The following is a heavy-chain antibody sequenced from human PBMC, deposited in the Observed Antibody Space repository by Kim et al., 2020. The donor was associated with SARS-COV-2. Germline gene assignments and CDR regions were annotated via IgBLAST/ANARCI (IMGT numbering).Heavy chain of an antibody. CDR2: INHSGST. V-gene: IGHV4-34*01. J-gene: IGHJ6*02. Sequence: SETLSLTCAVYGGSFSGYYWSWIRQPPGKGLEWIGEINHSGSTNYNPSLKSRVTISVDTSKNQFSLKLSSVTAADTAVYYCAREHGAYGSGSYYYYYYYGRDVWGHGTTVTVSS. CDR3: AREHGAYGSGSYYYYYYYGRDV. CDR1: GGSFSGYY. D-gene: IGHD3-10*01.